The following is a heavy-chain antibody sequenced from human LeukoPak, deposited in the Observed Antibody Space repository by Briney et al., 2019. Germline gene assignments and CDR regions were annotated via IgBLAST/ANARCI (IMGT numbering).Heavy chain of an antibody. CDR2: IWYDGSNK. V-gene: IGHV3-33*01. CDR3: ARDVRRYYGMDV. J-gene: IGHJ6*02. CDR1: GFTFSSYG. Sequence: GRSLRLSCAASGFTFSSYGMHWVRQAPGKGLEWVAVIWYDGSNKYYADSVKGRFTISRDNSKNTLYLQMNSLRAEDTAVYYCARDVRRYYGMDVWGQGTTVTVSS.